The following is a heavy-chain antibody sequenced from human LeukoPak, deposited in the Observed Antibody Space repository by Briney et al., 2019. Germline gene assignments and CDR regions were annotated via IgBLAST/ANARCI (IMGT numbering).Heavy chain of an antibody. CDR2: ISYDGSNK. J-gene: IGHJ4*02. CDR3: ATEGPTSSGFDY. CDR1: GFTFSSYG. D-gene: IGHD6-25*01. Sequence: GRSLRLSCAASGFTFSSYGMHWVRQAPGKGLEWVAVISYDGSNKYYADSVKGRFTISRDNSKNTLYLQMNSLRAEDTAVYYCATEGPTSSGFDYWGQGTLVTVSS. V-gene: IGHV3-30*03.